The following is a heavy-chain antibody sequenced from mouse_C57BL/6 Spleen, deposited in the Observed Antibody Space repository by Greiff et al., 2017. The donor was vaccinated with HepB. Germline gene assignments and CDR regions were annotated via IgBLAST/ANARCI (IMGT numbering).Heavy chain of an antibody. CDR1: GYTFTSYW. CDR2: IYPGNSDT. D-gene: IGHD1-1*01. CDR3: TRESYYGSSPYAMDY. Sequence: EVKLQESGTVLARPGASVKMSCKTSGYTFTSYWMHWVKQRPGQGLEWIGAIYPGNSDTSYNQKFKGKAKLTAVTSASTAYMELSSLTNEDSAVYYCTRESYYGSSPYAMDYWGQGTSVTVSS. J-gene: IGHJ4*01. V-gene: IGHV1-5*01.